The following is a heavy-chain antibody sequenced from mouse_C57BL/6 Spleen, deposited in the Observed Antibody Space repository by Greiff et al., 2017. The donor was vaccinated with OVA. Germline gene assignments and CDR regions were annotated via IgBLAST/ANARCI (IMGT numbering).Heavy chain of an antibody. CDR2: ISSGGSYT. Sequence: DVMLVESGGDLVKPGGSLKLSCAASGFTFSSYGMSWVRQTPDKRLEWVATISSGGSYTYYPDSVKGRFTISRDNAKNTLYLQMSSLKSEDTAMYYCAREGWVYWGQGTTLTVSS. CDR3: AREGWVY. CDR1: GFTFSSYG. J-gene: IGHJ2*01. D-gene: IGHD2-3*01. V-gene: IGHV5-6*02.